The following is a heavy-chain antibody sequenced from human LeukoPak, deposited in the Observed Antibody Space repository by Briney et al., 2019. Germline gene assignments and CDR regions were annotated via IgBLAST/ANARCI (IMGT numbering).Heavy chain of an antibody. Sequence: PGGSLRLSCAASGFTFSSYSMNWVRQAPGKGLEWVSSISSSSSYIYYADSVKGRFTISRDNAKNSLYLQMNSLRAEDTAVYYCAAREYYDSSGYYYVSPIFDPWGQGTLVTVSS. V-gene: IGHV3-21*01. CDR2: ISSSSSYI. CDR1: GFTFSSYS. J-gene: IGHJ5*02. D-gene: IGHD3-22*01. CDR3: AAREYYDSSGYYYVSPIFDP.